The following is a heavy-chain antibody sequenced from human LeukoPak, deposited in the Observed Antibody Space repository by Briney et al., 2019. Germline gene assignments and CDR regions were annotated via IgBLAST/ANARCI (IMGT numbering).Heavy chain of an antibody. D-gene: IGHD1-14*01. CDR1: GYTLTELS. V-gene: IGHV1-2*02. CDR3: ARSRFTENDY. J-gene: IGHJ4*02. Sequence: ASVKVSCKVSGYTLTELSMHWVRQAPGQGLEWMGWINPNSGGTNYAQKFQGRVTMTRDTSISTAYMELSRLRSDDTAVYYCARSRFTENDYWGQGTLVTVSS. CDR2: INPNSGGT.